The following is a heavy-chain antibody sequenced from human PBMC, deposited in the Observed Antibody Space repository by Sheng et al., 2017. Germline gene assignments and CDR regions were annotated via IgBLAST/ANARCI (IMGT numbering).Heavy chain of an antibody. J-gene: IGHJ6*02. CDR2: IIPIFGTA. V-gene: IGHV1-69*01. CDR3: ARDSKAVGLSVVVPAAISGYYYYGMDV. D-gene: IGHD2-2*02. CDR1: GGTFSSYA. Sequence: EQLVQSGAEVKKPGSSVKVSCKASGGTFSSYAISWVRQAPGQGLEWMGGIIPIFGTANYAQKFQGRVTITADESTSTAYMELSSLRSEDTAVYYCARDSKAVGLSVVVPAAISGYYYYGMDVWDQGP.